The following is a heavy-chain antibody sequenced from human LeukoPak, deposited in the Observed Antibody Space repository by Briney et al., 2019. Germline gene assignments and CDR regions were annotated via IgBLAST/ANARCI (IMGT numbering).Heavy chain of an antibody. CDR3: ARDPLQLWSFDY. D-gene: IGHD5-18*01. CDR1: GGSFSGYY. Sequence: LSLTCAVYGGSFSGYYWSWIRQAPGKGLEWVSYISSSGRTIHYADSVKGRFTISRDNAKNSLFLQMNGLRAEDTAVYYCARDPLQLWSFDYWGQGTLVTVSS. V-gene: IGHV3-11*01. J-gene: IGHJ4*02. CDR2: ISSSGRTI.